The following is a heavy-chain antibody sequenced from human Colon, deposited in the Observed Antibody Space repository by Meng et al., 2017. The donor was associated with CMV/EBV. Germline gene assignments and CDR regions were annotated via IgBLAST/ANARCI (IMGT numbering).Heavy chain of an antibody. J-gene: IGHJ4*02. D-gene: IGHD3-3*01. CDR1: GYTFRKDG. Sequence: GYTFRKDGMSWVRQAPGQGPEWLGWVNADNGDTYYAQKMQDRVAMTAETSTSTAYLELRSLRSDDTAVYYCARVIQSSGVVISPFNYWGQGTMVTVSS. CDR2: VNADNGDT. CDR3: ARVIQSSGVVISPFNY. V-gene: IGHV1-18*01.